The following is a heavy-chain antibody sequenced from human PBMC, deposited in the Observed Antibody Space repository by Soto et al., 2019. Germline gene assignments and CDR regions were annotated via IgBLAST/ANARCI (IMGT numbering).Heavy chain of an antibody. CDR2: IIPIFGTA. CDR1: GGTFSSYA. J-gene: IGHJ5*02. CDR3: ARGGGGGEDYNWFDP. V-gene: IGHV1-69*13. D-gene: IGHD3-10*01. Sequence: VKVSCKASGGTFSSYAISWVRQAPGQGLEWMGGIIPIFGTANYAQKFQGRVTITADESTSTAYMELSSLRSEDTAVYYCARGGGGGEDYNWFDPWGQGTLVTVSS.